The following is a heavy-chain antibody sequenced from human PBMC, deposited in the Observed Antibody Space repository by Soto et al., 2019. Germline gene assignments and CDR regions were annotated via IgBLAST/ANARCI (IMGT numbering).Heavy chain of an antibody. V-gene: IGHV3-66*01. D-gene: IGHD1-26*01. J-gene: IGHJ3*02. CDR2: VYSGGDS. CDR1: GFTVSSNY. CDR3: ARVLRSGNTGYAFDI. Sequence: EVQLVESGGDLVQPGGSLRLSCAASGFTVSSNYMTWVRQAPGKGLEWVSLVYSGGDSYFADSVKGRFTISRDNSKNTLSLQMNSLRAEDTAVYFCARVLRSGNTGYAFDIRGQGTMVTVSS.